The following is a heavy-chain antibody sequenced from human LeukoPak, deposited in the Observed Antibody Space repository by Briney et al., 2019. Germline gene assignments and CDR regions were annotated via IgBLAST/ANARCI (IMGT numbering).Heavy chain of an antibody. Sequence: ASVTVSCKASGYTFTGYYMHWVRPAPGQGLAWMGWINPNSGGTNYAQKFQGRVTMTSDTSISTAYMELSRLRSDDTAVYYCARSPTYYGSGSYYYDYWGQGTLVTVSS. CDR1: GYTFTGYY. D-gene: IGHD3-10*01. J-gene: IGHJ4*02. CDR3: ARSPTYYGSGSYYYDY. V-gene: IGHV1-2*02. CDR2: INPNSGGT.